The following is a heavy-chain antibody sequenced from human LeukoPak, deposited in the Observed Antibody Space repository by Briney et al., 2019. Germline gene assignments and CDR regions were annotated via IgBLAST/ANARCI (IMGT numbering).Heavy chain of an antibody. V-gene: IGHV3-11*05. CDR3: ARVVYGGFDY. CDR1: GFTFSDYY. D-gene: IGHD4-23*01. Sequence: GGSLRLSCAASGFTFSDYYMSWIRQAPGKGLEWVSYISSSSSYTNNADSVKGRFTISRDNAKNSLYLQMNSLRAEDTAVYYCARVVYGGFDYWGQGTLVTVSS. J-gene: IGHJ4*02. CDR2: ISSSSSYT.